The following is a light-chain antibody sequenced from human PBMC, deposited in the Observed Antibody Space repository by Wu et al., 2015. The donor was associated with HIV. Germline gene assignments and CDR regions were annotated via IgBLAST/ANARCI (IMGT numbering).Light chain of an antibody. V-gene: IGKV3-20*01. J-gene: IGKJ2*01. CDR1: QTISKDY. CDR3: QQYGSSPRYT. CDR2: GAS. Sequence: EIVLTQSPGTLSLSPGERATLSCRASQTISKDYLAWFQQKPGQAPRLPIFGASSRAPGIPDRFSGSGSGTDFTLTISRLEPEDFAVYFCQQYGSSPRYTFGQGTKLEIK.